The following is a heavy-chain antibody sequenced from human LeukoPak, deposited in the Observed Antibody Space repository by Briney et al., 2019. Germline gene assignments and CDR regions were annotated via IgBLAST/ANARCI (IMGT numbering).Heavy chain of an antibody. Sequence: GGSLRLSCAASGFTFSSYAMSWVRQAPGKGLEWVSAISGSGGSTYYADSVKGRFTISRDNSKNTLYLQMNSLRAEDTAVYYCAKGADYYGSGSYYTPPEYFQHWGQGTLVTVSS. CDR2: ISGSGGST. CDR1: GFTFSSYA. CDR3: AKGADYYGSGSYYTPPEYFQH. J-gene: IGHJ1*01. D-gene: IGHD3-10*01. V-gene: IGHV3-23*01.